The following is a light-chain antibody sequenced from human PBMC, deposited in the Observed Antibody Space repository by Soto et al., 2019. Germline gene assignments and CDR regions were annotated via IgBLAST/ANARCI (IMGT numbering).Light chain of an antibody. CDR1: QTIHNF. J-gene: IGKJ2*01. Sequence: DIQLTQSPSSLSASVGDRVTITCRASQTIHNFLNWYQQTPGKAPKLLIYDASSLESGVPSRFSGRGSGTEFTLTISSLQPDDCATYYCHTYNSYSLHTFGQGTKLEIK. V-gene: IGKV1-5*01. CDR3: HTYNSYSLHT. CDR2: DAS.